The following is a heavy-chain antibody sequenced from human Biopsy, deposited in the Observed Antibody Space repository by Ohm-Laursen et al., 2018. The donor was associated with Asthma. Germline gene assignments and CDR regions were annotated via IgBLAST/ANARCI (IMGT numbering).Heavy chain of an antibody. CDR2: LHSSGST. D-gene: IGHD3-16*01. CDR3: ARRGGVRRYFDY. Sequence: VTLSLTCTVSPGSINDYYWNWIRQFPGKGLEWIGYLHSSGSTRFNPSLKSRVTVSVDTSVDQFSLKLSSVTAADPAVYFCARRGGVRRYFDYWGQGTLVTVSS. V-gene: IGHV4-4*08. CDR1: PGSINDYY. J-gene: IGHJ4*02.